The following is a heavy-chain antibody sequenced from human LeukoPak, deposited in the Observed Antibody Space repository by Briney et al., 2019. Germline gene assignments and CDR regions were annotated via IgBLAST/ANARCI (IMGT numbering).Heavy chain of an antibody. CDR2: INSDGSGT. Sequence: GGSLRLSCAASGFTFSSYWMHWVRQAPGKGLVWVSRINSDGSGTTYAGFVKGRFTISRDNAKNTLYLQMNSLRAEDTAVYYCANSRWSGYLDYWGQGALVTVSS. V-gene: IGHV3-74*01. CDR1: GFTFSSYW. D-gene: IGHD3-3*01. CDR3: ANSRWSGYLDY. J-gene: IGHJ4*02.